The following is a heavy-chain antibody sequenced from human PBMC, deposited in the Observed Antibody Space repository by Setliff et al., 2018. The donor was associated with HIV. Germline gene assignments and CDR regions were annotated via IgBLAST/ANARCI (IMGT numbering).Heavy chain of an antibody. CDR2: IVDSGST. Sequence: SETLSLTCTLYGGSLTNYYWTWIRQSPEKGLEWIGEIVDSGSTNYNPSLKRRVTMSVDTSKNQFSLKLSSVTAADTAVYYCARGGGFWSGQLDYWGQGTLVTVSS. D-gene: IGHD3-3*01. V-gene: IGHV4-34*01. CDR1: GGSLTNYY. J-gene: IGHJ4*02. CDR3: ARGGGFWSGQLDY.